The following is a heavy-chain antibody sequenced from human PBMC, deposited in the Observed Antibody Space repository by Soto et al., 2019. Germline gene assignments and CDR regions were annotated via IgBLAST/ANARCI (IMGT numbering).Heavy chain of an antibody. J-gene: IGHJ4*02. CDR1: GFTFSMYS. Sequence: GGSLRLSCGASGFTFSMYSMNWVRQAPGKGLEWVSTISSTSTYIYYADSVKGRFTISRDNAKNSLFLQMNSLRAEDTAVYYCARREFGYDSGGYHSEYWGQGALVTVSS. CDR3: ARREFGYDSGGYHSEY. V-gene: IGHV3-21*01. D-gene: IGHD3-22*01. CDR2: ISSTSTYI.